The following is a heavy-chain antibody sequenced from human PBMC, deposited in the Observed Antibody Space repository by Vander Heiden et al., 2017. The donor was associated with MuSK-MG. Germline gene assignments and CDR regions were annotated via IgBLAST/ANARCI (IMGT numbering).Heavy chain of an antibody. D-gene: IGHD3-3*01. J-gene: IGHJ6*02. CDR3: ARSQNYDGLCCYWGGMDV. CDR1: GFSLSNARMG. Sequence: QVTLKESGPVLVKPTETLTLTCTVSGFSLSNARMGVSWIRQPPGKALEWLAHIFSNDEKSYRTSLNSSRSISKDTSKSQVVRTITNMDTVEPEPYECARSQNYDGLCCYWGGMDVWGQGTTVTVSS. V-gene: IGHV2-26*01. CDR2: IFSNDEK.